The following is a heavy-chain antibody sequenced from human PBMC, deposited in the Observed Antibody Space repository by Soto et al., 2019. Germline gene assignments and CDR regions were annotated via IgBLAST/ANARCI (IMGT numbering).Heavy chain of an antibody. CDR2: INPSGGST. D-gene: IGHD2-2*01. CDR1: GYTFTSYY. Sequence: QVQLVQSGAEVKKPGASVKVSCKASGYTFTSYYMHWVRQAPGQGLEWMGIINPSGGSTSYAQKFPGRVTMTRDTSTSTVYMELSSLRSEDTAVYYCARDGPVPAALHGIVVWGQGTTVTVSS. CDR3: ARDGPVPAALHGIVV. J-gene: IGHJ6*02. V-gene: IGHV1-46*01.